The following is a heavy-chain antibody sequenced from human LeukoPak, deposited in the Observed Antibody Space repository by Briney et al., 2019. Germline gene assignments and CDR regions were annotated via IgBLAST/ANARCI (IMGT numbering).Heavy chain of an antibody. Sequence: SETLSLTCAVYGGSFSGYYWSWIRQPPGKGLEWIGEINHSGSTNYNPSLKSRVTISVDTSKNQFSLKLSSVTAADTAVYYCARHLLRDCSSTSCYARRRLERIDYWGQGTLVTVSS. CDR2: INHSGST. J-gene: IGHJ4*02. CDR3: ARHLLRDCSSTSCYARRRLERIDY. CDR1: GGSFSGYY. V-gene: IGHV4-34*01. D-gene: IGHD2-2*01.